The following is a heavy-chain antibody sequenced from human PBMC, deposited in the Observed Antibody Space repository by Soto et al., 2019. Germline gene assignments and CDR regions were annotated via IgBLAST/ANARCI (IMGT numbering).Heavy chain of an antibody. D-gene: IGHD2-2*02. Sequence: SETLSLTCTVSGGSISSSSFYWGWIRQPPGKGLEWIGSIYYSGSTYYNPSLKSRVTISVDTSKNQFSLKLSSVTAADTAVYYCARSVPAAIWDMAFDIWGQGTMVT. CDR1: GGSISSSSFY. J-gene: IGHJ3*02. CDR2: IYYSGST. CDR3: ARSVPAAIWDMAFDI. V-gene: IGHV4-39*01.